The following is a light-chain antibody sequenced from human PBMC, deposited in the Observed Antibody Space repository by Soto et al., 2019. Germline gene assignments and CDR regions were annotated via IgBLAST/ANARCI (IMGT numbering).Light chain of an antibody. CDR2: DAS. CDR3: QQRSNWSQGIT. Sequence: EIVLTQSPATLSLSPGERATLSCRASQSVSSYLAWYQQKPGQAPRLLIYDASNRATGIPARFSGSGSGTDFTLTISSLEPEDFAVYYCQQRSNWSQGITFGQGTRLEIK. V-gene: IGKV3-11*01. J-gene: IGKJ5*01. CDR1: QSVSSY.